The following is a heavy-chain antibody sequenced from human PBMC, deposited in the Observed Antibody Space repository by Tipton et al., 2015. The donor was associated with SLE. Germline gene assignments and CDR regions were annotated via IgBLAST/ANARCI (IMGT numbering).Heavy chain of an antibody. Sequence: SLRLSCAASGFTFSNYWMSWVRQVPGKGLEWVANIKQDGSEKYYVDSVKGRFTISRDNAKNTLYLQLNSLRAEDTAVYYCAKEVLDGYIGEGFDYWGQGTPVTVSS. D-gene: IGHD5-24*01. CDR2: IKQDGSEK. CDR1: GFTFSNYW. V-gene: IGHV3-7*03. J-gene: IGHJ4*02. CDR3: AKEVLDGYIGEGFDY.